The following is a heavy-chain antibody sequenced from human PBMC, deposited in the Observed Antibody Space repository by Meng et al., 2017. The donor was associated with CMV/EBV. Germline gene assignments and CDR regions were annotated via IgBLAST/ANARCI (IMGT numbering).Heavy chain of an antibody. CDR2: ISYNSDTT. J-gene: IGHJ4*02. D-gene: IGHD6-19*01. Sequence: FTCTSYAMNWVRQAPGKGLEWVAAISYNSDTTYYADSVKGRFTISRENSKNTLFLQMNSLRDDDTAVYYCARGEYSSAWYGGFVHYWGQGTLVTVSS. V-gene: IGHV3-23*01. CDR3: ARGEYSSAWYGGFVHY. CDR1: FTCTSYA.